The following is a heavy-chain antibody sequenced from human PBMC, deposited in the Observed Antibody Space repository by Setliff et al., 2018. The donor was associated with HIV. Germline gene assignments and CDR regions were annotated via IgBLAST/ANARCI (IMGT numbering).Heavy chain of an antibody. J-gene: IGHJ4*01. D-gene: IGHD3-22*01. Sequence: GGSLRLSCAASGFTFSSYWMSWVRQAPGKGLEWVANIKQDGSEKYYVDSVKGRFTISRDNAKNSLYLQMNSLRAEDTDVYYCARVYDSSGYSFSIPVYLAQGTPVTVSS. CDR3: ARVYDSSGYSFSIPVY. CDR2: IKQDGSEK. CDR1: GFTFSSYW. V-gene: IGHV3-7*01.